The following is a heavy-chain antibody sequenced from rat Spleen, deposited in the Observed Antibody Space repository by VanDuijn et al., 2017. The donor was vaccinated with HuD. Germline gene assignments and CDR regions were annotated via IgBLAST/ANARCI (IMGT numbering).Heavy chain of an antibody. CDR2: MWAARGTT. V-gene: IGHV2-30*01. CDR1: GFSLISYS. J-gene: IGHJ2*01. Sequence: QVQLRESGPGLVQPSQTLSLTCTVSGFSLISYSIHWVRQSRGRGLEWMGVMWAARGTTEYNSSLKSRLTITRDTSKSQVFLKLNSLQTTDTATYFSGRGWDDYYFDFWGQGVMVTVSS. D-gene: IGHD5-1*01. CDR3: GRGWDDYYFDF.